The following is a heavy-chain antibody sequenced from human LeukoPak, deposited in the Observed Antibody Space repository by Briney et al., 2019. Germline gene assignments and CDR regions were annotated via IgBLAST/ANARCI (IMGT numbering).Heavy chain of an antibody. D-gene: IGHD1-26*01. V-gene: IGHV4-4*07. CDR2: IYTSGST. Sequence: SETLSLTCTVSGGSISSYYWSWIRQPAGKGLEWIGRIYTSGSTNYNPSLKSRVTMSVDTSKNQFSLKLSSVTAADTAVYYCARDRRWWELHDAFDIWGQGTMVTVSS. CDR1: GGSISSYY. CDR3: ARDRRWWELHDAFDI. J-gene: IGHJ3*02.